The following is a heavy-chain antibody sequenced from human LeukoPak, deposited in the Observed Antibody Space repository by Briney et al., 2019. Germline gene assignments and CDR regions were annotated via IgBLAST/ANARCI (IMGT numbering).Heavy chain of an antibody. CDR2: ISSSGSTI. D-gene: IGHD2-2*01. J-gene: IGHJ6*03. V-gene: IGHV3-11*04. Sequence: NPGGSLRLSCAASGFTFSDYYMSWIRQAPGKGLEWVSYISSSGSTIYYADSVKGRFTISRDNAKNSLYLQMNSLRAEDTAVYYCARESRVHYYMDVWGKGTTVTVSS. CDR1: GFTFSDYY. CDR3: ARESRVHYYMDV.